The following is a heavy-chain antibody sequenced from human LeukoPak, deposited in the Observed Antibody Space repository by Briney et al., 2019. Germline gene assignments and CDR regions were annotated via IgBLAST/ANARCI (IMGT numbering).Heavy chain of an antibody. CDR2: ISGSGGST. V-gene: IGHV3-23*01. J-gene: IGHJ4*02. Sequence: GGSLRLSCAASGFTFSSYEMNWVRQAPGKGLEWGSAISGSGGSTYYAASVKGRFTISRDNSKNTLYLQMNSLRAEDTAVYYCAKVVRGVITTAIFDYWGQGTLVTVSS. CDR1: GFTFSSYE. CDR3: AKVVRGVITTAIFDY. D-gene: IGHD3-10*01.